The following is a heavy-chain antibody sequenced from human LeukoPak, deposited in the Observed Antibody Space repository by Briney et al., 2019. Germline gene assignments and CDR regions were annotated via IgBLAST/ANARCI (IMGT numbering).Heavy chain of an antibody. D-gene: IGHD6-13*01. J-gene: IGHJ5*02. V-gene: IGHV1-3*01. CDR2: INAGNGNT. Sequence: AASVNVSFKASGYIFTSYAMHWVRQAPGQRLEWMGWINAGNGNTKYSQKFQGRVTITRDTSASTVYMELSSLRSEDTAVYYCARDIDRVFNWFDPWGQGTLVTVSS. CDR3: ARDIDRVFNWFDP. CDR1: GYIFTSYA.